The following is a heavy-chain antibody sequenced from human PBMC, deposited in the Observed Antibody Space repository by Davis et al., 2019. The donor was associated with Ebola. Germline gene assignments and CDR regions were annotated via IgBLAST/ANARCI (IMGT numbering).Heavy chain of an antibody. CDR2: IIPILGIA. V-gene: IGHV1-69*04. CDR3: ARDLPMTGASY. Sequence: AASVKVSCKASGGTFSSYAISWVRQAPGQGLEWMGRIIPILGIANYAQKFQGRVTITADKSTSTAYMELSSLRSEDTAVYYCARDLPMTGASYWGQGTLVTVSS. J-gene: IGHJ4*02. D-gene: IGHD3-9*01. CDR1: GGTFSSYA.